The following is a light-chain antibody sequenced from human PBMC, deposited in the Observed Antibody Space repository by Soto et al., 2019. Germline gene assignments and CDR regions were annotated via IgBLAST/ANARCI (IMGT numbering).Light chain of an antibody. CDR1: RSSVGSNT. CDR2: SNN. J-gene: IGLJ1*01. V-gene: IGLV1-44*01. Sequence: QSVLTQPPSASGTPGQRVTISCAGSRSSVGSNTVNWYQHLPGTAPKLLIYSNNHLPSGVPDRFSASKAGASASLAISGLQSEDEGDYYGAAWDASLGGFYVFGSGTKLTVL. CDR3: AAWDASLGGFYV.